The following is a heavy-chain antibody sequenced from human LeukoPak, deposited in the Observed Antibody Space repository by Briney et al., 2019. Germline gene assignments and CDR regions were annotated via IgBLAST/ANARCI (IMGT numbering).Heavy chain of an antibody. D-gene: IGHD3-22*01. CDR1: GGSISSGSYY. Sequence: KPSQTLSLTCTVSGGSISSGSYYWNWIRQPAGKGLEWIGRIYTSGSTNYNPSLKSRVTISVDTSKNQFSLKLSSVTAADTAVYYCARGYYDSQTFDIWGQGTMVTVSS. CDR3: ARGYYDSQTFDI. V-gene: IGHV4-61*02. CDR2: IYTSGST. J-gene: IGHJ3*02.